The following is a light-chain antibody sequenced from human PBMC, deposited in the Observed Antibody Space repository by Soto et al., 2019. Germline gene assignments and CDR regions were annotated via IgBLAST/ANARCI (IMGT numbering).Light chain of an antibody. CDR1: SSDIGDYNY. CDR3: SSYAGSSNV. CDR2: DVS. Sequence: QSALTQPASVSGSPGQSITISCNGTSSDIGDYNYVSWYQHHPGKAPKLMIYDVSNRPSGISNRFFGSKSGNTASLTISGLQAEDEANYYCSSYAGSSNVFGTGTKLTVL. J-gene: IGLJ1*01. V-gene: IGLV2-14*01.